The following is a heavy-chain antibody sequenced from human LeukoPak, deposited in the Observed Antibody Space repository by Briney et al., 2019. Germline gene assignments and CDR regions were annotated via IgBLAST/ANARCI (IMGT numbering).Heavy chain of an antibody. Sequence: GGSLRLSCAASGFTFSSYSMNWVRQAPGKGLEWVSSISSSSSSYIYYADSVKGRFTISRDNAKNSLYLQMDSLRAEDTAVYYCARDRWLQWGENDYWGQGTLVTVSS. V-gene: IGHV3-21*01. CDR2: ISSSSSSYI. J-gene: IGHJ4*02. CDR3: ARDRWLQWGENDY. CDR1: GFTFSSYS. D-gene: IGHD5-24*01.